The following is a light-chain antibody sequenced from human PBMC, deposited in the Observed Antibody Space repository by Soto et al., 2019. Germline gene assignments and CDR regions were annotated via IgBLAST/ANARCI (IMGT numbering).Light chain of an antibody. Sequence: QSVVAQTPSASGTPGQRVTFSCSGGSSNIGGNYVSWFQQLPGMAPKLLIYETYKRPSGVPDRFSGSKSGTSASLAITGRQSEDEADYYCAAWDDNLNVVVFGGGTKVTVL. CDR1: SSNIGGNY. V-gene: IGLV1-44*01. CDR3: AAWDDNLNVVV. J-gene: IGLJ3*02. CDR2: ETY.